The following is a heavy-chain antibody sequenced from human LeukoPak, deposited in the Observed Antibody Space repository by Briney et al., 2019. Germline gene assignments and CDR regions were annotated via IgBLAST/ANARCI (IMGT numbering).Heavy chain of an antibody. Sequence: PGGSLRLSCATSGFTFGNYAMSWVRQAPGKGPEWVAAISGSGGSAYHADSVKGRFTISRDNSKNTLYLQMSSLRDEDTAVYYCAKNYESGRGVPYGMDVWGQGTTVTVSS. CDR2: ISGSGGSA. CDR1: GFTFGNYA. D-gene: IGHD3-10*01. J-gene: IGHJ6*02. CDR3: AKNYESGRGVPYGMDV. V-gene: IGHV3-23*01.